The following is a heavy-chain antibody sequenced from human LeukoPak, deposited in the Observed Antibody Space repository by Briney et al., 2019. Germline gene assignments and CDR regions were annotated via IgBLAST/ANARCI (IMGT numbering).Heavy chain of an antibody. CDR2: ISGSGGST. CDR1: GFTFSNYN. J-gene: IGHJ4*02. D-gene: IGHD6-19*01. CDR3: AKGVKGGWYYFDY. Sequence: GGSLRLSCAASGFTFSNYNMNWVRQAPGKGLEWVSAISGSGGSTYYADSVKGRFTISRDNSKNTLYLQMNSLRAEDTAVYYCAKGVKGGWYYFDYWGQGTLVTVSS. V-gene: IGHV3-23*01.